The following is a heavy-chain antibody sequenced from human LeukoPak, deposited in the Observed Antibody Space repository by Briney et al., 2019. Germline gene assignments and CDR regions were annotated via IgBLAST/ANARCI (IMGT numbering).Heavy chain of an antibody. D-gene: IGHD3-22*01. V-gene: IGHV3-66*02. Sequence: PGGSLRLSCVASGFTVSSNYMNWVRQAPGKGLEWVSVIYSGGSTYYADSVKGRFTISRDNSKNTPYLQMNSLRVVDTAVYYCARDVYESYAFDIWGQGTMVTVSS. J-gene: IGHJ3*02. CDR2: IYSGGST. CDR1: GFTVSSNY. CDR3: ARDVYESYAFDI.